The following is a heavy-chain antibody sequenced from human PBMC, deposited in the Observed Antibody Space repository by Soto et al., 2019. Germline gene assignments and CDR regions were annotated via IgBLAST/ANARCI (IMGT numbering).Heavy chain of an antibody. CDR2: IYYSGST. CDR3: ARAGRALYYYGMDV. J-gene: IGHJ6*02. CDR1: GGSISSGGYY. Sequence: PSETLSLTCTVSGGSISSGGYYWSWIRQHPGKGLEWIGYIYYSGSTYYNPSLKSRVTISVDTSKNQFSLKLSSVTAADTAVYYCARAGRALYYYGMDVRGQGTTVTVSS. V-gene: IGHV4-31*03. D-gene: IGHD1-26*01.